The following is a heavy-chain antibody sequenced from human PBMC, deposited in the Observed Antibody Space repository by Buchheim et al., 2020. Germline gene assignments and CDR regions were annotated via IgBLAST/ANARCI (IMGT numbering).Heavy chain of an antibody. D-gene: IGHD2-8*01. CDR3: GRDDCTNGICYNWFDP. CDR1: GFTFRNSS. J-gene: IGHJ5*02. V-gene: IGHV3-48*01. CDR2: ISSSSNTI. Sequence: EVQLVESGGGLVQPGGSLRLSCAASGFTFRNSSMNWVRQAPGKGLECVSYISSSSNTIYYADSLKGRFTISRANAKNSLYLQMNSLGAEDTAVYYCGRDDCTNGICYNWFDPWGQGTL.